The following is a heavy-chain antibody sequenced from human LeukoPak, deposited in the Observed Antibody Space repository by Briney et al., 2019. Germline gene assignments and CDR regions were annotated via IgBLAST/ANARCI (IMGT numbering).Heavy chain of an antibody. CDR1: GLTFSSHW. V-gene: IGHV3-49*04. CDR2: IRSKAYGGTT. Sequence: GGSLRLSCAASGLTFSSHWMHWVRQAPGKGLEWVGFIRSKAYGGTTEYAASVKGRFTISRDDSKSIAYLQMDSLKTEDTAVYYCTRDGGLEAYYDYVWGSYRHTPPFDYWGQGTLVTVSS. CDR3: TRDGGLEAYYDYVWGSYRHTPPFDY. J-gene: IGHJ4*02. D-gene: IGHD3-16*02.